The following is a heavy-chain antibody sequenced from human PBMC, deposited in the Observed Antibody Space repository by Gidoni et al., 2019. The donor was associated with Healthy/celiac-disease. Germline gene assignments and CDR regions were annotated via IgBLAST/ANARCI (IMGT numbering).Heavy chain of an antibody. V-gene: IGHV2-5*01. D-gene: IGHD3-10*01. Sequence: ITLKESGPTLVKPTQTLTLTCTFPGFPLIPSVLGVGWIRQPPGKALEWLALIYWNDAKRYSPSMKSRLTITKDTSKNQVVLTMTNKDPGETVTYYCGNRGSREYYYGSEGPLGYFQHWGQGTLVTVSS. CDR2: IYWNDAK. J-gene: IGHJ1*01. CDR1: GFPLIPSVLG. CDR3: GNRGSREYYYGSEGPLGYFQH.